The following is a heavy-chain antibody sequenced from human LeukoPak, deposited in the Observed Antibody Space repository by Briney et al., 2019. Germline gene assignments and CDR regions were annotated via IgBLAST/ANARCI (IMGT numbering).Heavy chain of an antibody. Sequence: GGSLRLSCAASGFTVSSNSMSWVRQAPGKGLEWVSVIYSGGTTYYADSVKGRFTISKDNSKNSLFVQMNSLRAEDTAVYFCAKSRSGSANWALQIFDNWGQGTLVTVSS. CDR3: AKSRSGSANWALQIFDN. J-gene: IGHJ4*02. CDR2: IYSGGTT. CDR1: GFTVSSNS. D-gene: IGHD1-1*01. V-gene: IGHV3-66*01.